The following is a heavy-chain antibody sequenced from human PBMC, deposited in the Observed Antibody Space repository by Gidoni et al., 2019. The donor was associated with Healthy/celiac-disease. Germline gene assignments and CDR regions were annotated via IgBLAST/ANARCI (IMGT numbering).Heavy chain of an antibody. D-gene: IGHD6-19*01. CDR2: INAGNGNT. CDR1: GYTFTRYA. CDR3: ASSVAGLAVAGTLAY. Sequence: QVQLVQSGAEVKKPGASVKVSCKASGYTFTRYAVHWVRQAPGQRLEWMGWINAGNGNTKYSQKFQGRVTITRDTSASTAYMELSSLRSEDTAVYYCASSVAGLAVAGTLAYWGQGTLVTVSS. V-gene: IGHV1-3*01. J-gene: IGHJ4*02.